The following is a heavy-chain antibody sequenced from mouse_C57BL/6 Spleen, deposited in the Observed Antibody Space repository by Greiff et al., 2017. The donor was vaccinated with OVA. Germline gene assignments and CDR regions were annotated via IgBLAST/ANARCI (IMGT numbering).Heavy chain of an antibody. D-gene: IGHD1-1*01. Sequence: QVQLQQSGAELLKPGASVKLSCKATGYTFTGYWIEWVKQRPGHGLEWIGEILPGSGSTNYNEKFKGKATFTADTSSNTAYMQLSSLTTEDSAIYYCARGRTNYYGSSYPFAYWGQGTLVTVSA. V-gene: IGHV1-9*01. CDR3: ARGRTNYYGSSYPFAY. J-gene: IGHJ3*01. CDR2: ILPGSGST. CDR1: GYTFTGYW.